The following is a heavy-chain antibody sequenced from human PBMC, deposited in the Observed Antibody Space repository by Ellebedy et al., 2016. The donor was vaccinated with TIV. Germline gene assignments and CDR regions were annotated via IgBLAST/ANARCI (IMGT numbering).Heavy chain of an antibody. CDR1: GYTFTRYY. J-gene: IGHJ4*02. V-gene: IGHV1-46*04. D-gene: IGHD3-3*01. CDR3: ARDDLEDFWSGYPDY. Sequence: AASVKVSCKASGYTFTRYYMHWVRKASGQGLEWMGIVNPSGGSTSYAQKLQGRVTITRDTSTSTVYMELSSLRSEDTAVYYCARDDLEDFWSGYPDYWGRGTLVTVSS. CDR2: VNPSGGST.